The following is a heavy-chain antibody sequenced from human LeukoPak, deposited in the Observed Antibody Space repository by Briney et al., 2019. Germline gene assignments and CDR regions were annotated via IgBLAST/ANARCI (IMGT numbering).Heavy chain of an antibody. CDR1: GFTFSTYT. CDR2: IYDGSKQ. J-gene: IGHJ4*02. CDR3: ARVDCSTTSCSPFDY. D-gene: IGHD2-2*01. Sequence: GGSLRLSCAASGFTFSTYTMHWVRQAPGKGLEWVAVIYDGSKQYYANSVRGRITVSRDNSKNTLYLQMNSLRAEDTATYYCARVDCSTTSCSPFDYWGQGTLVTVSS. V-gene: IGHV3-30*01.